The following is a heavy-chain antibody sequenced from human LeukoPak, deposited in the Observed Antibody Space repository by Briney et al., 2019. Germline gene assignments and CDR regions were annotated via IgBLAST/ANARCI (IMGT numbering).Heavy chain of an antibody. V-gene: IGHV1-8*01. CDR1: GYTFTSYD. J-gene: IGHJ5*02. Sequence: ASVKVSCKASGYTFTSYDINWVRQATGQGLEWMGWMNPNSGNTGYAQKFQGRVTMTRNTSISTAYMELSGLRSEDTAVYYCARVPTKARRNWFDPWGQGTLVTVSS. CDR3: ARVPTKARRNWFDP. CDR2: MNPNSGNT. D-gene: IGHD1-1*01.